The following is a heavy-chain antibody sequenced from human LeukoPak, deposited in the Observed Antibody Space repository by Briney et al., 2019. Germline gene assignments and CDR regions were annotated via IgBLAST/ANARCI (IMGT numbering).Heavy chain of an antibody. D-gene: IGHD6-25*01. V-gene: IGHV1-58*02. CDR1: GFTFTNSA. Sequence: VASVKVSCKASGFTFTNSAMRWVRQARGQRLEWIGWIVVGSGDTDYAQKFHERVTVTRDMSTSTAYMELSSLTSEDTAVYFCAADSSGNDAFDIWGQGTMVTVSS. J-gene: IGHJ3*02. CDR3: AADSSGNDAFDI. CDR2: IVVGSGDT.